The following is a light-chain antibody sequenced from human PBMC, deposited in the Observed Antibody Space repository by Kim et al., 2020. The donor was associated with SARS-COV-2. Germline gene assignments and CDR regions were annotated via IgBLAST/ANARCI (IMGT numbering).Light chain of an antibody. CDR2: EDN. Sequence: NFMLTQPHSVSESPGKTVTISCTCSSGSIASNYVQWYQQRPGSAPTTVIYEDNQRPSGVPDRFSGSIERSSNSASLTISGLKTEDEADYYCQSYDSNTLNWVFGRGTQLTV. CDR3: QSYDSNTLNWV. CDR1: SGSIASNY. J-gene: IGLJ3*02. V-gene: IGLV6-57*04.